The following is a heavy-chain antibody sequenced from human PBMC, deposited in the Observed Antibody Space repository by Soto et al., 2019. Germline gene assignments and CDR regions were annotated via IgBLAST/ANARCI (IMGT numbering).Heavy chain of an antibody. J-gene: IGHJ3*02. CDR1: GGTFSSYA. Sequence: GASVKVSCKASGGTFSSYAISRVRQAPGQGLEWMGGITPIFGTANYAQKFQGRVTITADESTSTAYMELSSLRSEDTAVYYCASVREAKDGSVPPLAAFDIWGQGTMVTVSS. D-gene: IGHD3-10*01. CDR2: ITPIFGTA. V-gene: IGHV1-69*13. CDR3: ASVREAKDGSVPPLAAFDI.